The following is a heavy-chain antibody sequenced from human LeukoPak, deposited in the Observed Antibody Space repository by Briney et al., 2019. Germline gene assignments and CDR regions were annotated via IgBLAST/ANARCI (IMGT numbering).Heavy chain of an antibody. J-gene: IGHJ5*02. Sequence: SETLSLTCAVYGGSFSGYYWSWIRQPPGKGLEWIGEINHSGSTNYNPSLRSRVIISLDRPKKQFSLKLSSVNVADTAVYYCARGLPRNDFWSGFATYWFDPWGRGTLVTVSS. D-gene: IGHD3-3*01. CDR2: INHSGST. V-gene: IGHV4-34*01. CDR1: GGSFSGYY. CDR3: ARGLPRNDFWSGFATYWFDP.